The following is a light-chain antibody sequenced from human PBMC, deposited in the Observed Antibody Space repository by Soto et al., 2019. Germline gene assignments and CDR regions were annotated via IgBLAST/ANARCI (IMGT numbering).Light chain of an antibody. CDR1: SSNIGAGYD. J-gene: IGLJ2*01. Sequence: QSVLTQPPSVSGAPGQRVTISCTGSSSNIGAGYDVHWYQQLPGTAPKLIIYGNSNRPSGVPDRFSVSKSGTSASLAITGIQAEDEADYYCPSYDSSSYVVCGGGTKVTVL. V-gene: IGLV1-40*01. CDR2: GNS. CDR3: PSYDSSSYVV.